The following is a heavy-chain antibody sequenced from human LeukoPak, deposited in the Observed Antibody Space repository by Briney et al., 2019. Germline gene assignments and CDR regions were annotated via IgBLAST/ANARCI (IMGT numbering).Heavy chain of an antibody. CDR2: VYYSGST. CDR1: GGSINTNSYY. D-gene: IGHD2-8*01. V-gene: IGHV4-39*07. Sequence: SETLSLTCIVSGGSINTNSYYWGWIRQPPGTGLEWIGSVYYSGSTYYNSSLKSRVTISVDTSKNQFSLKLTSVTAADTAVYYCARRYCSNGVCYRSAFDIWGQGTMVTVSS. J-gene: IGHJ3*02. CDR3: ARRYCSNGVCYRSAFDI.